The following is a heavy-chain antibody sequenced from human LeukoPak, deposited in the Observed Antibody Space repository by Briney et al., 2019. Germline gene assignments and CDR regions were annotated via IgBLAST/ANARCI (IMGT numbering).Heavy chain of an antibody. V-gene: IGHV4-59*11. J-gene: IGHJ4*02. D-gene: IGHD5-12*01. CDR1: GGSISSHY. Sequence: TSETLSLTCTVSGGSISSHYWSWIRQPPGKGLEWIGYIYYSGSTNYNPSLKSRVTISVDTSKNQFSLKLSSVTAADTAVYYCARGVATVDYWGQGTLVTVSS. CDR3: ARGVATVDY. CDR2: IYYSGST.